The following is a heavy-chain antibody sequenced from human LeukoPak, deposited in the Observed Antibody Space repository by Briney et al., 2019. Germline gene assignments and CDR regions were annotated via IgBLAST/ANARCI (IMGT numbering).Heavy chain of an antibody. CDR3: ARDFEWAYDY. CDR1: GYTFTSNH. D-gene: IGHD3-3*01. Sequence: ASVKVSCKASGYTFTSNHVHWVRQAPGQGLEWMGMIKPRGDERMYAQKFQGRLTMTRDTSASTVYMELSSLRSDDTAVYYCARDFEWAYDYWGQGTLVIVSS. V-gene: IGHV1-46*01. CDR2: IKPRGDER. J-gene: IGHJ4*02.